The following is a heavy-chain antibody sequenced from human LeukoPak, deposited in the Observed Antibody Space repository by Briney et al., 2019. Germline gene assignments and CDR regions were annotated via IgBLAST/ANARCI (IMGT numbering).Heavy chain of an antibody. D-gene: IGHD3-10*01. CDR3: ARGLAFRRGSGRYYYYYMDV. Sequence: GASVKVSCKASGYTFTSYYMHWVRQAPGQGLEWMGIINPSGGSTSYAQKFQGRVAMTRDMSTSTVYMELSSLRSEDTAVYYCARGLAFRRGSGRYYYYYMDVWGKGTTVTISS. CDR2: INPSGGST. J-gene: IGHJ6*03. V-gene: IGHV1-46*01. CDR1: GYTFTSYY.